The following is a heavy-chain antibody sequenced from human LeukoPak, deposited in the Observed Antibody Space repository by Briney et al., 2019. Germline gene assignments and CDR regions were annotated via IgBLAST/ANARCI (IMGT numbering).Heavy chain of an antibody. Sequence: GGSLRLSCAASGFTFSSYAMSWVRQAPGKGLEWVSAISGSGGSTYYADSVEGRFTISRDNSKNTLYLQMNSLRAEDTAVYYCAKALGGYRNYYFDYWGQGTLVTVSS. CDR3: AKALGGYRNYYFDY. CDR1: GFTFSSYA. D-gene: IGHD5-18*01. CDR2: ISGSGGST. J-gene: IGHJ4*02. V-gene: IGHV3-23*01.